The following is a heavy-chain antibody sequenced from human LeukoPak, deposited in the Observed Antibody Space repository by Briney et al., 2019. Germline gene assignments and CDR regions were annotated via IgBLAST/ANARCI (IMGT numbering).Heavy chain of an antibody. Sequence: SETLSLTCTVSGGSISSYYWSWIRQPAGKGLEWIGRIYTSGSTNYNPSLKSRVTMSVDTSKNQFSLKLSSVTAADTAVYYCARRRMHHSYYYGMDVWGQGTTVTVSS. J-gene: IGHJ6*02. CDR1: GGSISSYY. V-gene: IGHV4-4*07. CDR2: IYTSGST. CDR3: ARRRMHHSYYYGMDV. D-gene: IGHD1-14*01.